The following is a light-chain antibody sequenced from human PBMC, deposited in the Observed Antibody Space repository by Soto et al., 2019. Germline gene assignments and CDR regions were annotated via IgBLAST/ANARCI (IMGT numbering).Light chain of an antibody. CDR2: GTS. J-gene: IGKJ1*01. V-gene: IGKV3-15*01. Sequence: EIVMTQSPAPLSVSPGERDTLSCRASQSVSNNLAWYQQKPGQAPRLLIYGTSTRATGIPARFSGSGSGTEFTLTIGSLQSADFAVYYCQQYNNWPRTFGQGTKVDIK. CDR3: QQYNNWPRT. CDR1: QSVSNN.